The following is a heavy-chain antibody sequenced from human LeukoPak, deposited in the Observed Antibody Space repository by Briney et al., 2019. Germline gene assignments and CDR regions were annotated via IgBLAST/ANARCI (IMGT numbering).Heavy chain of an antibody. Sequence: GGSLRLSCAASRFSFNTYWMHWVRQAPGMGLVWVSRISSDGGSTSYADSVKGRFTISRDNSKNTLYLQMNSLRAEDTAVYYCARDRLLYNWNYSSEGFDPWGQGTLVTVSS. J-gene: IGHJ5*02. CDR3: ARDRLLYNWNYSSEGFDP. D-gene: IGHD1-7*01. CDR1: RFSFNTYW. CDR2: ISSDGGST. V-gene: IGHV3-74*01.